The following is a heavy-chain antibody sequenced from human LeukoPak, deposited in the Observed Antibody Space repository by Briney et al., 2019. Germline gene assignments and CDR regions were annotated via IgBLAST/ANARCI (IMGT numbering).Heavy chain of an antibody. CDR3: AKDRWFGYYFDY. D-gene: IGHD3-10*01. CDR2: ISYDGSNK. Sequence: GRSLRLSCAASGLTLSSYGMHWVRQAPGKGLEWVAVISYDGSNKYYADSVKGRFTISRDNSKNTLYLQMNSLRAEDTAVYYCAKDRWFGYYFDYWGQGTLVTVSS. J-gene: IGHJ4*02. V-gene: IGHV3-30*18. CDR1: GLTLSSYG.